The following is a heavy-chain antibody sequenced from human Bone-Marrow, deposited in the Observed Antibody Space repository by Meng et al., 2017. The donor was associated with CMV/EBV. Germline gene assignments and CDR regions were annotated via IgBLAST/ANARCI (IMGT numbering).Heavy chain of an antibody. J-gene: IGHJ3*02. CDR2: INSEGSST. CDR1: GFTFSSYW. D-gene: IGHD1-26*01. V-gene: IGHV3-74*01. Sequence: GESLKISCAASGFTFSSYWMHWVRQGPGKGLVWVSRINSEGSSTNYADSVKGRFTISRDNAKNTLYLQMNSLRAEDTAVYYCARDNSGSDDAFDIWGQGTMVTVSS. CDR3: ARDNSGSDDAFDI.